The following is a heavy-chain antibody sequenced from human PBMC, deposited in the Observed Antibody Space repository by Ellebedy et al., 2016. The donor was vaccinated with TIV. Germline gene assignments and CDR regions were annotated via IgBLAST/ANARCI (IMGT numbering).Heavy chain of an antibody. V-gene: IGHV3-33*01. CDR2: IWNDGSNE. J-gene: IGHJ1*01. CDR1: GFTFTTFT. Sequence: GGSLRLSXAASGFTFTTFTMHWVRQAPGKGLEWVAVIWNDGSNERYVDSVKGRFTISRDNSKNTLYLQMNTLRDDDTAVYYCAREGGPGGFPVWGQGALVTVSS. D-gene: IGHD3-16*01. CDR3: AREGGPGGFPV.